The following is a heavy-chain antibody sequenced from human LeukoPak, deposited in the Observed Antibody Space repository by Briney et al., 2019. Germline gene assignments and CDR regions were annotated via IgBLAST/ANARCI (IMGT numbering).Heavy chain of an antibody. CDR1: GFTFSSYA. Sequence: GGSLRLSCAASGFTFSSYAMTWVRQAPGKVLEWVSAISTSGSSTFYADSVKGRFTISRDSSKNTLYLQTDSLRAEDTAVYYCAKGAIVATIFGASDIWGQGTMVTVSS. J-gene: IGHJ3*02. CDR3: AKGAIVATIFGASDI. CDR2: ISTSGSST. D-gene: IGHD5-12*01. V-gene: IGHV3-23*01.